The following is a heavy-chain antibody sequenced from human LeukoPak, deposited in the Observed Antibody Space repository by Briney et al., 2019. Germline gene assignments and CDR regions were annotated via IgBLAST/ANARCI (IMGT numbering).Heavy chain of an antibody. CDR3: ARAYGDYLGDYLDY. V-gene: IGHV3-53*01. D-gene: IGHD4-17*01. Sequence: GGSLRLSCAASGFTVSSNYMSWVRQAPGKGLEWVSVIYSGGSTYYADSVKGRFTISRDNSKNTLYLQMNSLRAEDTAVYYCARAYGDYLGDYLDYWGQGTLVTVSS. J-gene: IGHJ4*02. CDR1: GFTVSSNY. CDR2: IYSGGST.